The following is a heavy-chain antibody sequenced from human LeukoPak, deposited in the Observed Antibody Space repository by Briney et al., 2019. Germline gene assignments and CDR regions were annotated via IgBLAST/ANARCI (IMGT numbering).Heavy chain of an antibody. J-gene: IGHJ4*02. D-gene: IGHD6-19*01. CDR2: ISSSSIYI. V-gene: IGHV3-21*01. CDR3: ARGGGGDGSGWSTTDY. Sequence: KAGGSLRLSCAASGFIFSRYSIDWVRQAPGKGLEWVSSISSSSIYIYYADSVKGRFTISRDNAKNSLYLQMKSLRVEDTAMNYCARGGGGDGSGWSTTDYWGQGTLVTISS. CDR1: GFIFSRYS.